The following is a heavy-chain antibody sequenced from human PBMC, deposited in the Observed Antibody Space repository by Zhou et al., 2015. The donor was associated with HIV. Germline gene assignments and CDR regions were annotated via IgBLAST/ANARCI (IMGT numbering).Heavy chain of an antibody. J-gene: IGHJ2*01. CDR3: AREGWGSWYFDL. D-gene: IGHD7-27*01. V-gene: IGHV1-69*06. CDR2: IIPMFGTV. Sequence: QVLLVQSGAEVKKPGSSVKVSCEASGGTFSNYAVSWVRQAPGQGPEWMGAIIPMFGTVRYAQKFQGRVTLTADRSTNTAYMEMRSLRSEDTAVYYCAREGWGSWYFDLWGRGTLVSVSS. CDR1: GGTFSNYA.